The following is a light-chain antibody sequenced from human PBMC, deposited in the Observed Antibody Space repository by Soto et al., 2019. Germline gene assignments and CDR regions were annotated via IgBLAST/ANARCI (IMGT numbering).Light chain of an antibody. CDR2: WAS. CDR1: HILIYRPNSESY. V-gene: IGKV4-1*01. Sequence: DIVLTQSPDSLAVSLGERATINCKSSHILIYRPNSESYLSWYQQKPGQPPKLLISWASTRQSGVPDRFRGSGSGTDFTLTISSLQAEDVAVYYCLQYYTTPYTFGQGTKLEIK. J-gene: IGKJ2*01. CDR3: LQYYTTPYT.